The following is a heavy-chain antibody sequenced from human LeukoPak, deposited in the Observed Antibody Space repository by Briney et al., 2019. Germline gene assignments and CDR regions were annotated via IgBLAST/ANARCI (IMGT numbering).Heavy chain of an antibody. Sequence: SETLSLTCTVSGYSISNGYYWGWIRQPPGKGLEWIGSIYHSGSIYYNPSLKSRVTISVDTSKNQFSLKLSSVTAADTAVYYCASTIGPYYYYGMDVWGQGTTVTVSS. CDR1: GYSISNGYY. J-gene: IGHJ6*02. D-gene: IGHD3-3*01. V-gene: IGHV4-38-2*02. CDR3: ASTIGPYYYYGMDV. CDR2: IYHSGSI.